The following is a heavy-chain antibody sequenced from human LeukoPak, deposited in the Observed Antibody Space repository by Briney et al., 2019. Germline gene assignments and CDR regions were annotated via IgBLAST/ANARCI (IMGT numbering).Heavy chain of an antibody. D-gene: IGHD6-19*01. CDR1: GFTFSSYD. Sequence: PGGSLRLSCAASGFTFSSYDMNWVPQAPGKGREWVSRMSGNGGNIDYTHSVKGRFIFSRGNSKNTMHLQMDRLRAEDTAIYYCAKDHSGWGRFDYWGQGTLVTVSS. V-gene: IGHV3-23*01. CDR3: AKDHSGWGRFDY. J-gene: IGHJ4*02. CDR2: MSGNGGNI.